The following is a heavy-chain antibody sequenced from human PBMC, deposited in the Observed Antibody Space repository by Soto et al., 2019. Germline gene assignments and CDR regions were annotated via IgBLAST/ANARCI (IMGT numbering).Heavy chain of an antibody. Sequence: SELLSDTCAVDGGSFSGYYWSWIRQPPGKGLEWIGEINHSGSTNYNPSLKSRVTISVDTSKNQFSLKLSSVTAADTAVYYCARWKQYYDSGSYYMANLDYWVQGTLVPVSP. V-gene: IGHV4-34*01. J-gene: IGHJ4*02. CDR1: GGSFSGYY. CDR2: INHSGST. D-gene: IGHD3-10*01. CDR3: ARWKQYYDSGSYYMANLDY.